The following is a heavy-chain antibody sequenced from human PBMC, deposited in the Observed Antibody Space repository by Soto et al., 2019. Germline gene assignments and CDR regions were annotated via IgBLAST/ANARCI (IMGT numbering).Heavy chain of an antibody. CDR1: GGSLTSSSYY. V-gene: IGHV4-39*01. CDR3: ARQVIAADGTGYFQH. J-gene: IGHJ1*01. D-gene: IGHD6-13*01. CDR2: IYYSGTT. Sequence: SETLSLTCSVSGGSLTSSSYYWGWVRQPPGKGLEWIGHIYYSGTTYYSPSLTNRVTISVDSSTNQFPLKLRSVTAADTAVYFCARQVIAADGTGYFQHWGQGAPVTVSS.